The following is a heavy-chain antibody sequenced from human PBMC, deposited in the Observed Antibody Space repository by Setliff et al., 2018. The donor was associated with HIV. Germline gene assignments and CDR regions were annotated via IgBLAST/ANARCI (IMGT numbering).Heavy chain of an antibody. Sequence: GSAKDSCKASGYTFTSSDISWVRQAPGQGLEWMGWISAYNGNTNYAQKLQGRVTMTTDTSASTAYMELSSVRSEDTAVYYCAKEGDRYGLDLDYWGQGTLVTVSS. CDR1: GYTFTSSD. J-gene: IGHJ4*02. D-gene: IGHD5-18*01. CDR2: ISAYNGNT. V-gene: IGHV1-18*01. CDR3: AKEGDRYGLDLDY.